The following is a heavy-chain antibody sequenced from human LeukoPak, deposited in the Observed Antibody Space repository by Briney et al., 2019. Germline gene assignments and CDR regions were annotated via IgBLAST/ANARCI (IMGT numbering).Heavy chain of an antibody. CDR2: INKHSST. V-gene: IGHV3-53*01. J-gene: IGHJ3*02. CDR1: SPTVSRRC. CDR3: ATLRGGLRDI. D-gene: IGHD3-10*01. Sequence: PGRSLSLACAASSPTVSRRCASWVRLDARGGLGWVSDINKHSSTYYADAVKGRLTISRDSPKNTQYLQLNSLRVEDTAVFYCATLRGGLRDIWGQGTVVTVSS.